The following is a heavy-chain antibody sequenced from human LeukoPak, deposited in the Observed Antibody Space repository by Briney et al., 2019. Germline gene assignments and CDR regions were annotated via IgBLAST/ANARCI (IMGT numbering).Heavy chain of an antibody. J-gene: IGHJ4*02. Sequence: GESLKISCKGSGYSFTSYWISWVRQMPGKGLEWMGRIDPSDSYTNYSPSFQGHVTISADKSISTAYLQWSSLKASDTAMYYCARWYYDSSGYSTLDYWGQGTLVTVSS. CDR3: ARWYYDSSGYSTLDY. V-gene: IGHV5-10-1*01. CDR1: GYSFTSYW. CDR2: IDPSDSYT. D-gene: IGHD3-22*01.